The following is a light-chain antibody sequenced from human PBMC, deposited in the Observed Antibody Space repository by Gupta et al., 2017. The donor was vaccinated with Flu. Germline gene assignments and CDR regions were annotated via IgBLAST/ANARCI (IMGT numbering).Light chain of an antibody. CDR2: KDN. CDR1: ALPDQY. CDR3: QSADSTTDPVV. Sequence: SYELTQPPSVSVSPGQTANITCSGDALPDQYAYWYQQRPGQAPVLVIYKDNERPSEIPERFSGSSSGTTVTFTISGVQAEDEADYYCQSADSTTDPVVFGGGTKLTVL. J-gene: IGLJ2*01. V-gene: IGLV3-25*02.